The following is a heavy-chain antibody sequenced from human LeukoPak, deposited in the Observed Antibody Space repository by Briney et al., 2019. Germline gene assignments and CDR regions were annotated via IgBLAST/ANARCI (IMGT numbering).Heavy chain of an antibody. V-gene: IGHV4-4*07. CDR3: ARAYSSSWYDSGLFDP. Sequence: SETLSLTCTVSDGSITNYYWSWIRQPAGKGLEWIGRIYASGSTNYNPSLKSRVTMSVDTSKNQFSLKLSSVTAADTAVYYCARAYSSSWYDSGLFDPWGQGTLVTVSS. CDR2: IYASGST. CDR1: DGSITNYY. D-gene: IGHD6-13*01. J-gene: IGHJ5*02.